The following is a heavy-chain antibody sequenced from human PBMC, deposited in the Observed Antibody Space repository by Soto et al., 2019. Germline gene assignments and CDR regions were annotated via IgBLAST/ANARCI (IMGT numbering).Heavy chain of an antibody. D-gene: IGHD3-10*01. J-gene: IGHJ6*02. V-gene: IGHV4-31*11. Sequence: SETLSLTCAVSGGSISSGGYYWSWIRQHPGKGLEWIGYIYYSGSTYYNPSLKSRVTISVDTSKNQFSLKLSSVTAADTAVYYCARVFGFGGMDVWGQGTTVTVS. CDR1: GGSISSGGYY. CDR3: ARVFGFGGMDV. CDR2: IYYSGST.